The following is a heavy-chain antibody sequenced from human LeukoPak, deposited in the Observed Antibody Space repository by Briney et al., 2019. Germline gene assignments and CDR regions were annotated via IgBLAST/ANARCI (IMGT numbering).Heavy chain of an antibody. J-gene: IGHJ6*02. CDR3: AREGYYDSSGYRNGMDV. CDR1: GFTFSSYG. V-gene: IGHV3-33*01. D-gene: IGHD3-22*01. CDR2: IWYDGSNK. Sequence: GRSLRLSCAASGFTFSSYGMHWVRQAPGKGLEWVAVIWYDGSNKYYADSVKGRFTISRDNSKNTLYLQMNSLRAEDTAVYYCAREGYYDSSGYRNGMDVWGQGTTVTASS.